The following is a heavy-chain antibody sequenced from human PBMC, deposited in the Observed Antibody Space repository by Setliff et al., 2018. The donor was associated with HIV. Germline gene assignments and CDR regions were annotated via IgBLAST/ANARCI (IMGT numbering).Heavy chain of an antibody. Sequence: PSETMSLTCTVSGGSISSSSYYWGWIRQPPGKGMEWIGSNYYSGSGYYNPSLKSRVTISVDTSKNQFSLQLSSEIAADTAVYYCARRPHCRSGYYLYYFDSWGQGTLVTVSS. V-gene: IGHV4-39*01. CDR2: NYYSGSG. CDR3: ARRPHCRSGYYLYYFDS. D-gene: IGHD3-22*01. J-gene: IGHJ4*02. CDR1: GGSISSSSYY.